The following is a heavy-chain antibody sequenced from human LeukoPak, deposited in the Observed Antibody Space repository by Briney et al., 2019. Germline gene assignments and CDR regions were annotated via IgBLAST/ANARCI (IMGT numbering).Heavy chain of an antibody. CDR2: IYDNGDT. CDR1: GFTVTSNY. J-gene: IGHJ4*02. V-gene: IGHV3-53*01. D-gene: IGHD3-9*01. Sequence: PGGSLRLSCAASGFTVTSNYMTWVRQAPGKGLEWVSIIYDNGDTYYADSVKGRFTVTRDSSKNTVSLEMNSLRVDDTAVYYCVSHSAPLTGYSFDYWGQGTLVTVSS. CDR3: VSHSAPLTGYSFDY.